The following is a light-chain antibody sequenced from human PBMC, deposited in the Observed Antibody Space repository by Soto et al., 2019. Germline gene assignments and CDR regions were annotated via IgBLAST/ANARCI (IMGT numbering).Light chain of an antibody. CDR1: ISNIGSNP. Sequence: QSVLTQPPSASGTPGQRVTISCSGGISNIGSNPVYWHQHLPGTAPKLIIYEVNERPSGVSSRFSGSKSGNTASLTVSGLQPDDEADYHCCSFAGSNPFPYVFGTGTKVTVL. V-gene: IGLV1-44*01. J-gene: IGLJ1*01. CDR3: CSFAGSNPFPYV. CDR2: EVN.